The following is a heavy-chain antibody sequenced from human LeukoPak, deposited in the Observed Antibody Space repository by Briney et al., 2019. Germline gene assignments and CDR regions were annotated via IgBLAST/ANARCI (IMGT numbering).Heavy chain of an antibody. D-gene: IGHD3-22*01. V-gene: IGHV1-18*01. CDR2: ISAYNGNT. CDR3: AMGYYYDSSGYHPFDY. CDR1: GYTFTSYG. Sequence: ASVKVSCKASGYTFTSYGISWVRQAPGQGLEWMGWISAYNGNTNYAQKLQGRVTMTTDTSTSTAYMELRSLRSDDTAVYYCAMGYYYDSSGYHPFDYWGQGTLVTVSS. J-gene: IGHJ4*02.